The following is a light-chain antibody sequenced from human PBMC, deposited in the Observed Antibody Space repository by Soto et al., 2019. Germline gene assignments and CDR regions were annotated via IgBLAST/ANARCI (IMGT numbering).Light chain of an antibody. V-gene: IGKV1-6*01. CDR1: QGIRNN. Sequence: AIRMTQSPSCLSASVGDRVTVACRASQGIRNNLGWYQQKPGKAPKLLIYASSTLQSGVPLRFSGSGFGTDFTLTVSSLQPEDIATYFCLQDSVYPWTFGQGTKVDIK. CDR3: LQDSVYPWT. CDR2: ASS. J-gene: IGKJ1*01.